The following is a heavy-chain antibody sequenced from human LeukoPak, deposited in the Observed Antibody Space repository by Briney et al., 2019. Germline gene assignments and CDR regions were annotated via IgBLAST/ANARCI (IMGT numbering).Heavy chain of an antibody. CDR3: AKEPYYYDSSGYFFVDY. CDR2: ISYDGSNK. CDR1: GFTFSSYG. Sequence: GGSLRLSCAASGFTFSSYGMHWVRQAPGKGLEWVAVISYDGSNKYYADSVKGRFTISRDNSKNTLYLQMNSLRAEDTAVYYCAKEPYYYDSSGYFFVDYWGQGTLVTVSS. J-gene: IGHJ4*02. D-gene: IGHD3-22*01. V-gene: IGHV3-30*18.